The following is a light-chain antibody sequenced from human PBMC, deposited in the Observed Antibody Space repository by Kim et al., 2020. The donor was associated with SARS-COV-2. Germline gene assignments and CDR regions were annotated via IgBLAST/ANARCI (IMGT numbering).Light chain of an antibody. CDR3: AAWDDSLNGWV. Sequence: GQRVTISCSGSSSNIGRNTVNWYQQLPGTAPKLLIYSNDQRPSGVPDQFSGSKSGTSASLAISGLQSEDEADYYCAAWDDSLNGWVFGGGTQLTVL. J-gene: IGLJ3*02. V-gene: IGLV1-44*01. CDR2: SND. CDR1: SSNIGRNT.